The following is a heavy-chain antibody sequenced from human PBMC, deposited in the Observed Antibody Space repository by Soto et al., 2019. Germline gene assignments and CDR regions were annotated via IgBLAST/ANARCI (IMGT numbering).Heavy chain of an antibody. CDR2: IYYSGST. D-gene: IGHD3-16*02. V-gene: IGHV4-59*01. CDR1: AGSISSYY. J-gene: IGHJ3*02. CDR3: ARASRAWELSTSDAFDI. Sequence: PSETMSLTCTVSAGSISSYYWSWIRQPPGKGLEWIGYIYYSGSTNYNPSLKSRVTISVDTSKNQFSLKLSSVTAADTAVYYCARASRAWELSTSDAFDIWGHGTVGTVSS.